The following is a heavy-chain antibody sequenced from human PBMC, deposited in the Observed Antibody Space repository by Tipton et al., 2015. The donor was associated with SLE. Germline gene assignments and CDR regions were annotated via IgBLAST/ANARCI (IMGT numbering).Heavy chain of an antibody. CDR3: ARDSYTSPDY. D-gene: IGHD3-16*01. J-gene: IGHJ4*02. CDR2: INRDGSYT. V-gene: IGHV3-74*01. Sequence: GSLRLSCAASGFTFSSYWMYWVRQVPGKGLVWVSRINRDGSYTTYADSVKGRFTISRDNAKNTLYLQMNSLRAEDTAVYYCARDSYTSPDYWGQGTLVTVSS. CDR1: GFTFSSYW.